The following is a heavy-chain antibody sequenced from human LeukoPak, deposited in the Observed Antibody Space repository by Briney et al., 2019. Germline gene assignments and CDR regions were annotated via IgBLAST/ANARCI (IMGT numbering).Heavy chain of an antibody. J-gene: IGHJ4*02. CDR3: ARDLGGYNFDY. V-gene: IGHV3-48*02. Sequence: GGSLRLSCAASGFTFTKYSMNWVRQAPGKGLEWVSYINSCSYSIYYADSVKGRFTISRDNSKHSVYLQMNKLRDDDTAVYYCARDLGGYNFDYGARETRVTVSS. CDR1: GFTFTKYS. D-gene: IGHD5-24*01. CDR2: INSCSYSI.